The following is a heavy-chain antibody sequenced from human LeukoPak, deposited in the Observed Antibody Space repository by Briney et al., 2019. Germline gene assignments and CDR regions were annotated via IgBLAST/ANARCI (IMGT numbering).Heavy chain of an antibody. J-gene: IGHJ5*02. CDR3: ARKKALGYSSSWYGDWFDP. V-gene: IGHV4-38-2*02. D-gene: IGHD6-13*01. Sequence: PSETLSLTCTASGYSISSGYYWGWIRQPPGKGLERIGSIYHSGSTYYNPSLKSRVTISVDTSKNQFSLKPSSVTAADTAVYYCARKKALGYSSSWYGDWFDPWGQGTLVTVSS. CDR2: IYHSGST. CDR1: GYSISSGYY.